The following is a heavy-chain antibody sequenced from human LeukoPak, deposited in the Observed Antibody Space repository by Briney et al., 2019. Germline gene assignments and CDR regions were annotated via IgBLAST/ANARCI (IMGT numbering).Heavy chain of an antibody. CDR1: GGSISSSSYY. J-gene: IGHJ4*02. D-gene: IGHD3-10*01. Sequence: PSETLSLTCTVSGGSISSSSYYWGWIRQPPGKGLEWIGSIYYSGSTYYNPSLKSRVTISVDTSKNQFSLKLSSVTAADTAVYYCAREKGFYGSGSYYKYFDYWGQGTLVTVSS. CDR3: AREKGFYGSGSYYKYFDY. V-gene: IGHV4-39*07. CDR2: IYYSGST.